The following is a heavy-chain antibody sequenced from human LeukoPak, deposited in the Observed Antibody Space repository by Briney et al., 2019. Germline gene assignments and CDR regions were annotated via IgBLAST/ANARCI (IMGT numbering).Heavy chain of an antibody. Sequence: SETLSHTCTVSGGSISSSSYYWGWIRQPPGKGLEWIGSIYYSGSTYYNPSLKSRVTISVDTSKNQFSLKLSSVTAADTAVYYCARLGVRLRFLEWLPIDYWGQGTLVTVSS. CDR2: IYYSGST. CDR3: ARLGVRLRFLEWLPIDY. D-gene: IGHD3-3*01. V-gene: IGHV4-39*01. J-gene: IGHJ4*02. CDR1: GGSISSSSYY.